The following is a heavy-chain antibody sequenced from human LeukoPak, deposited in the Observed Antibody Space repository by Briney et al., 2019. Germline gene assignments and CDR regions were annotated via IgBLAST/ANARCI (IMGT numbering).Heavy chain of an antibody. CDR1: GGSISSSSYY. J-gene: IGHJ4*02. V-gene: IGHV4-39*07. CDR2: IYYSGST. CDR3: ARGDSSILFDY. Sequence: SETLSLTCTVSGGSISSSSYYWGWIRQPPGKGLEWIGSIYYSGSTYYNPSLKSRVTISVDTSKNQFSLKLSSVTAADTAVYYCARGDSSILFDYWGQGTLVTVSS. D-gene: IGHD3-22*01.